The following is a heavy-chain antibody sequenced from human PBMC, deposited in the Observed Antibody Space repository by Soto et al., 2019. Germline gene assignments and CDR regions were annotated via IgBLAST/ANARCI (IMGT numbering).Heavy chain of an antibody. D-gene: IGHD4-17*01. V-gene: IGHV3-21*01. CDR3: ATLRRDYGDRTTDY. CDR1: GFTFSSYS. CDR2: ISSSSSYI. J-gene: IGHJ4*02. Sequence: EVQLVESGGGLVKPGGSLRLSCAASGFTFSSYSMNWVRQAPGKGLEWVSSISSSSSYIYYADSVKGRFTISRDNAKNSLYLQMNSLRAEDTAVYYCATLRRDYGDRTTDYWGQGTLVTVSS.